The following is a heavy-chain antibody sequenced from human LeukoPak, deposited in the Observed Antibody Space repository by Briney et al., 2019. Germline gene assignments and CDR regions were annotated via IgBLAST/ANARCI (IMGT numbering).Heavy chain of an antibody. CDR2: INPSGGST. CDR3: ARGGNYYDSSGYYWMDV. V-gene: IGHV1-46*01. CDR1: GYTFTSYY. D-gene: IGHD3-22*01. J-gene: IGHJ6*02. Sequence: ASVKVSCKASGYTFTSYYMHWVRQAPGQGLEWMGIINPSGGSTSYAQKFQGRVTMTRDTSTSTVYMELSSLRSEDTAVYYCARGGNYYDSSGYYWMDVWGQGTTVTVSS.